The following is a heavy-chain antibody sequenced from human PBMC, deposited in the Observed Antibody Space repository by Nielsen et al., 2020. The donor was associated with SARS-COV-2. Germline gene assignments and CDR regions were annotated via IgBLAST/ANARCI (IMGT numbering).Heavy chain of an antibody. CDR1: GFTFDDYA. V-gene: IGHV3-43*02. CDR3: ARELLSDFWSGYWYYYYGMDV. Sequence: GGSLRLSCAASGFTFDDYAMHWVRQAPGKGLEWVSLISGDGGSTYYADSVKGRFTISRDDSKNSLYLQINSLRTEDTAVYYCARELLSDFWSGYWYYYYGMDVWGQGTTVTVSS. J-gene: IGHJ6*02. D-gene: IGHD3-3*01. CDR2: ISGDGGST.